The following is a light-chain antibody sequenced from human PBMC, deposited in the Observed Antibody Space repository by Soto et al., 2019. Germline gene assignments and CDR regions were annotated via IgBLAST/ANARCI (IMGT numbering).Light chain of an antibody. CDR3: QHYNSYPWT. J-gene: IGKJ1*01. CDR2: DAS. CDR1: QSISYW. Sequence: DIQMTQSPSTLSASVGDRVTITCRASQSISYWLAWYQQKPGKAPKLLICDASNLESGVPSRFSGSGSGTEFTLTISNLQPDDFGTYYCQHYNSYPWTFGQGTRVEIK. V-gene: IGKV1-5*01.